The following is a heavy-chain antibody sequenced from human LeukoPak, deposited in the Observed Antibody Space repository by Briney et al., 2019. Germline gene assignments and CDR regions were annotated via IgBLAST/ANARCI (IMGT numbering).Heavy chain of an antibody. V-gene: IGHV3-15*01. CDR1: GLTFSNAW. CDR3: TTAVRRYSSVDY. Sequence: GGSLRLSCAASGLTFSNAWMSWVRQAPGKGLEWVGRIKSKTDGGTTEYAAPVKGRFIISRDDSRNTLYLQMNSLETEDTAVYYCTTAVRRYSSVDYWGQGTLVTVSS. CDR2: IKSKTDGGTT. D-gene: IGHD6-19*01. J-gene: IGHJ4*02.